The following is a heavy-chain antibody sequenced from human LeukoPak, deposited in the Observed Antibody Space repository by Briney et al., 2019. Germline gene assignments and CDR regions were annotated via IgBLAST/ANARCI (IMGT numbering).Heavy chain of an antibody. CDR1: GFTFSNNW. CDR3: VYSGIYRFDY. J-gene: IGHJ4*02. V-gene: IGHV3-74*01. D-gene: IGHD1-26*01. Sequence: GGSLRLSCAASGFTFSNNWMHWVRQAPGKGLVWVSRISPDGRTTTYADSVKGRFTISRDNARNTLYLQLNSLRADDTAVYYCVYSGIYRFDYWGQGNLVTVSS. CDR2: ISPDGRTT.